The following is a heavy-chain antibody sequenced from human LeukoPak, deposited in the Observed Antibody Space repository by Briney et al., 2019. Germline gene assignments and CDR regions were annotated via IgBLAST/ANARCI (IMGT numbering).Heavy chain of an antibody. Sequence: GGSLRLSCAASGFTFSSYAMHWVRQAPGKGLEWVAFISFDRSSKFYADSVKGRYTITRDNSKNTLYLQMSSLRAEDTAVYYCARDVTTTGYNRFDPWGQGTLVTVSS. D-gene: IGHD4-11*01. CDR1: GFTFSSYA. V-gene: IGHV3-30-3*01. CDR2: ISFDRSSK. CDR3: ARDVTTTGYNRFDP. J-gene: IGHJ5*02.